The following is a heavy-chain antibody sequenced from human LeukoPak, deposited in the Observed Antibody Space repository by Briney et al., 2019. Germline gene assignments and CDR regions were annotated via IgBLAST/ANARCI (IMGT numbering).Heavy chain of an antibody. Sequence: GSLRLSCAASGFTFSSYGMHWVRQAPGKGLEWIGEINHSGSTNYNPSLKSRVTISVDTSKNQMSLKLSSVTAADTAVYYCARCLGFLIGSTWYPDAFDIWGQGTMVTVSS. J-gene: IGHJ3*02. CDR1: GFTFSSYG. V-gene: IGHV4-34*01. D-gene: IGHD6-13*01. CDR3: ARCLGFLIGSTWYPDAFDI. CDR2: INHSGST.